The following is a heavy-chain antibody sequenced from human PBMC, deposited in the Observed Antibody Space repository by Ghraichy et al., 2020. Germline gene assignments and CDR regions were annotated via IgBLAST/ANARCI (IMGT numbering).Heavy chain of an antibody. Sequence: ASVKVSCKASGYTFTSYGISWVRQAPGQGLEWMGWISAYNGNTNYAQKLQGRVTMTTDTSTSTAYMELRSLRSDDTAVYYCARVRTDMVRGVAPAFDIWGQGTMVTVSS. V-gene: IGHV1-18*01. CDR1: GYTFTSYG. D-gene: IGHD3-10*01. CDR2: ISAYNGNT. CDR3: ARVRTDMVRGVAPAFDI. J-gene: IGHJ3*02.